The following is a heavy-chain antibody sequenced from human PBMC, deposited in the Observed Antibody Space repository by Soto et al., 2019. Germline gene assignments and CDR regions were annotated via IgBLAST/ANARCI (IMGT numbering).Heavy chain of an antibody. CDR1: GFTFNTYN. Sequence: GGSLRLSCTASGFTFNTYNMNWVRQAPGKGLEWVSYISSGSYTIKYADSVEGRFTVSRDNGKKSLYLQMNSLRDEDTAVYFCAREISLSAGTYFDYWGQGTLVTVSS. CDR2: ISSGSYTI. V-gene: IGHV3-48*02. J-gene: IGHJ4*02. CDR3: AREISLSAGTYFDY. D-gene: IGHD3-10*01.